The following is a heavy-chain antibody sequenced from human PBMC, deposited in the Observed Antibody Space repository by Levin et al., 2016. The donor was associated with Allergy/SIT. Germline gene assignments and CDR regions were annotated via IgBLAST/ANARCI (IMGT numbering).Heavy chain of an antibody. J-gene: IGHJ4*02. Sequence: ASVKVSCKASGYMFTKYGIHWVRQAPGQRPEWMGWINTVNGDTKYSQKFQGRVTISRDTSASTAYLDLSSLRSEDTAVYYCTKEGWYSSYEAAWDLDYWGQGTLVSVSS. V-gene: IGHV1-3*04. D-gene: IGHD5-12*01. CDR1: GYMFTKYG. CDR2: INTVNGDT. CDR3: TKEGWYSSYEAAWDLDY.